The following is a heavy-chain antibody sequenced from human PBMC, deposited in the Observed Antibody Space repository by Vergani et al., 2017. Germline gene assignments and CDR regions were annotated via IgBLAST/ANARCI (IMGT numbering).Heavy chain of an antibody. CDR2: INPSGGST. CDR3: ARDISSYYYDSSGYIGDAFDI. J-gene: IGHJ3*02. D-gene: IGHD3-22*01. CDR1: GYTFTSYY. V-gene: IGHV1-46*01. Sequence: QVQLVQSGAEVKKPGASVKVSCKASGYTFTSYYMHWVRQAPGQGLEWMGIINPSGGSTSYAQKFQGRVTITADKSTSTAYMELSSLRSEDTAVYYCARDISSYYYDSSGYIGDAFDIWGQGTMVTVSS.